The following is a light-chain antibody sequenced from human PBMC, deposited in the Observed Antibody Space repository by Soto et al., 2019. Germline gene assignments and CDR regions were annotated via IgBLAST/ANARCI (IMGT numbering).Light chain of an antibody. CDR2: VAS. J-gene: IGKJ1*01. CDR3: QQHGSGPWT. CDR1: KSVSSSN. V-gene: IGKV3-20*01. Sequence: EIVLTQSPDTLSLSPGERATLSCRASKSVSSSNLAWYQHKPGQAPRLLIYVASRRATGIPDRFSGSGSGTEFTLTITRLEPEDFAVYYCQQHGSGPWTFGQGTKVEI.